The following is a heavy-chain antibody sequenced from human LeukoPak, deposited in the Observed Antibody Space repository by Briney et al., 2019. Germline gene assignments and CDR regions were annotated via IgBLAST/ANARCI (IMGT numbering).Heavy chain of an antibody. J-gene: IGHJ4*02. CDR3: AKDRRYYDSSGYSGGMDY. D-gene: IGHD3-22*01. V-gene: IGHV3-9*01. Sequence: GGSLRLSCAASGFTFDDYAMHWVRQAPGKGLEWVSGISWNSGSIGYADSVKGRFTISRDNAKNSLYLQMNSLRAEDTAVYYCAKDRRYYDSSGYSGGMDYWGQGTLVTVSS. CDR2: ISWNSGSI. CDR1: GFTFDDYA.